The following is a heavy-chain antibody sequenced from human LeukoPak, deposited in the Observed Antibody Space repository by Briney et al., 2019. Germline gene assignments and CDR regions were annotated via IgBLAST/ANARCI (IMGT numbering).Heavy chain of an antibody. CDR1: GGSISSYY. V-gene: IGHV4-59*12. CDR2: IYHSGST. Sequence: PSETLSLTCTVSGGSISSYYWSWIRQPPGKGLEWIGYIYHSGSTYYNPSLKSRVTISVDRSKNQFSLKLSSVTAADTAVYYCASLCGYSYPCDAFDIWGQGTMVTVSS. D-gene: IGHD5-18*01. J-gene: IGHJ3*02. CDR3: ASLCGYSYPCDAFDI.